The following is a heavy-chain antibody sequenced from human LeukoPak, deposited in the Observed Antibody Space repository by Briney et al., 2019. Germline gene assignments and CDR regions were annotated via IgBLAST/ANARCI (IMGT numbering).Heavy chain of an antibody. CDR3: ARDLDIVATILDY. V-gene: IGHV1-2*02. J-gene: IGHJ4*02. CDR2: INPNSGGT. CDR1: GYIFTGYY. Sequence: ASVKVSCKASGYIFTGYYMHWVRQAPGQGLEWMGWINPNSGGTNYAQKFQGRVTMTRDTSISTAYMELSRLRSDDTAVYYCARDLDIVATILDYWGQGTLVTVSS. D-gene: IGHD5-12*01.